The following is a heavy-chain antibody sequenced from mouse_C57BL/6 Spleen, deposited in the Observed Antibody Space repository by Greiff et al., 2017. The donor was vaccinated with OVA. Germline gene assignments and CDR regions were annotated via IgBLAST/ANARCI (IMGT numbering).Heavy chain of an antibody. Sequence: EVKLQESGPGLVKPAQSLSLTCSVTGYSITSGYYWKWIRQLPGNQLEWMGYISYDGSNNYNPSLKNRISITRDTSKNQFILKLNSVTTEDTATYCCARDNYSKGAMDYWGQGTSVTVSS. V-gene: IGHV3-6*01. D-gene: IGHD2-5*01. CDR1: GYSITSGYY. CDR3: ARDNYSKGAMDY. CDR2: ISYDGSN. J-gene: IGHJ4*01.